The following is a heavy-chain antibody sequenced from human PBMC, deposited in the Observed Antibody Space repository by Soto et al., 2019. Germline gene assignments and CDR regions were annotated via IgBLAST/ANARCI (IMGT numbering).Heavy chain of an antibody. V-gene: IGHV1-2*02. J-gene: IGHJ4*02. D-gene: IGHD1-7*01. CDR2: ISPKSGGT. CDR3: GRGRSGELVVFY. Sequence: QVQLVQSGAEVKESGASVKVSCKASGYTFTGYYIHWVRQAPGQGFEWVGEISPKSGGTRYAQKFQGRVTMTKDTSITTGYMELSNLSPDDTAVYYCGRGRSGELVVFYWGQGTLVTVHS. CDR1: GYTFTGYY.